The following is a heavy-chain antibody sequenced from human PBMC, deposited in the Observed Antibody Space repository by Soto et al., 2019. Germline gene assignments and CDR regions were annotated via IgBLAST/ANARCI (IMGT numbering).Heavy chain of an antibody. CDR1: GCTFSTYS. CDR2: GSEK. J-gene: IGHJ6*02. Sequence: PGGSMRVSWAAAGCTFSTYSMNWVRQATDGSEKSYVGSVKGRFAISRDNAKNSVFLQMNSLRAEDTAVYYCARPLSPYYYSAMDVWGQGTTVTVSS. CDR3: ARPLSPYYYSAMDV. V-gene: IGHV3-7*01.